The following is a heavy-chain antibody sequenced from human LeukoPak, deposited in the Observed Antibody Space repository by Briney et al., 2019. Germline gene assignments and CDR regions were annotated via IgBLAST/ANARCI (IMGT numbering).Heavy chain of an antibody. CDR3: ARDGETNWGTWIY. D-gene: IGHD7-27*01. CDR2: ISTESSSE. J-gene: IGHJ4*02. Sequence: GRSLRLSCAASGFIFKNYGFHWVRQAPGKGLEWVAFISTESSSEYYTDSVKGRFTISRDNSKDTLYLQMGSLRVEDTALYYCARDGETNWGTWIYWGQGTLVTVSS. CDR1: GFIFKNYG. V-gene: IGHV3-33*05.